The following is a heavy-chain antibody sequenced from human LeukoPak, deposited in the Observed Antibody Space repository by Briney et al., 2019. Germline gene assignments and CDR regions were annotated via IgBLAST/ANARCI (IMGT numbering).Heavy chain of an antibody. D-gene: IGHD3-16*02. CDR1: GGSISGYN. J-gene: IGHJ3*02. CDR3: ARRDYRGILPYAFDI. Sequence: SETLSLTCTVSGGSISGYNWGWIRRPPGKGLEWIGYISYSGSTNYNPSLKSRVTMSVDTSKNQFSLRLSSVTAADTAVYYCARRDYRGILPYAFDIWGQGTLVTVSS. V-gene: IGHV4-59*08. CDR2: ISYSGST.